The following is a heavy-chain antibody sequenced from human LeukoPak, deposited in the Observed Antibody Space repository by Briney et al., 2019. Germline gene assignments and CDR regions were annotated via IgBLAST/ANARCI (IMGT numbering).Heavy chain of an antibody. J-gene: IGHJ3*02. D-gene: IGHD3-10*01. CDR2: IKQDGSQK. V-gene: IGHV3-7*05. CDR1: GFTFTNYW. Sequence: GGSLRLSCAASGFTFTNYWMSWVRQAPGKGLEWVANIKQDGSQKYYVDSVKGRFTISRDNAKNSLCLQVNSLRAEDTAVYCCARDGMGVIKAFDIWGQGTMVTVSS. CDR3: ARDGMGVIKAFDI.